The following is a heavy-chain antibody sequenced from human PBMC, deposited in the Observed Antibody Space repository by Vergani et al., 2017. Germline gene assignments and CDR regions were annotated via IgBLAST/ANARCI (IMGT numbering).Heavy chain of an antibody. J-gene: IGHJ5*02. CDR1: GFTFSSYA. Sequence: EVQLVESGGGLVKPGGSLRLSCAASGFTFSSYAMHWVRQAPGKGLEYVSAISSNGGSTYYANSVKGRFTISRDNSKNTLYLQMNSLRAEDTAVYYCAKVKGPFDPWGQGTLVTVSS. V-gene: IGHV3-64*01. CDR3: AKVKGPFDP. CDR2: ISSNGGST.